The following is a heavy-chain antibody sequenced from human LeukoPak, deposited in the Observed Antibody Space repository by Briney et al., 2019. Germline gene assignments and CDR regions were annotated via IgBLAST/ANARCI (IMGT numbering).Heavy chain of an antibody. D-gene: IGHD3-10*01. CDR1: GGSISSYY. J-gene: IGHJ5*02. V-gene: IGHV4-4*07. Sequence: SETLSLTCTVSGGSISSYYWSWIRQPAGKGLEWIGRIYSSGSTDYNPSLKSRVTMSVDTSKNKFSLKLSSVTAADTAVYYCARDSGTTGEVKFDPWGQGALVTVSS. CDR2: IYSSGST. CDR3: ARDSGTTGEVKFDP.